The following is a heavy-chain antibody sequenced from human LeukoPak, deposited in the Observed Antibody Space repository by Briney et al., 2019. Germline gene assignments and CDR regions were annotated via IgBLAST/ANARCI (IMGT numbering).Heavy chain of an antibody. J-gene: IGHJ3*02. Sequence: SETLSLTCAVYGGSFSGYYWSWIRQPPGKGLEWIEEINHSGSTNYNPSLKSRVTISVDTSKNQFSLKLSSVTAADTAVYYCARGYSSSWSRLIGAFDIWGQGTMVTVSS. D-gene: IGHD6-13*01. CDR3: ARGYSSSWSRLIGAFDI. CDR2: INHSGST. CDR1: GGSFSGYY. V-gene: IGHV4-34*01.